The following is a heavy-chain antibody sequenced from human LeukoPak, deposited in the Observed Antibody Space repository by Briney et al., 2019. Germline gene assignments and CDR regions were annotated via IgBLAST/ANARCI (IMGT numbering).Heavy chain of an antibody. CDR3: VRQSIELLWFGELLYDY. J-gene: IGHJ4*02. CDR2: IYYSGST. Sequence: PSETLSLTCTVSGYSISSGYYWGWIRQPPGKGLEWIGSIYYSGSTYYNPSLKSRVTISVDTSKNQFSLKLSSVTAADTAVYYCVRQSIELLWFGELLYDYWGQGTLVTVSS. V-gene: IGHV4-38-2*02. D-gene: IGHD3-10*01. CDR1: GYSISSGYY.